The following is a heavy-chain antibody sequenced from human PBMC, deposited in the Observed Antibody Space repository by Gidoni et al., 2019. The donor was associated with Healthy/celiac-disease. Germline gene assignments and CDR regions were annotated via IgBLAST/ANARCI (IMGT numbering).Heavy chain of an antibody. D-gene: IGHD4-17*01. CDR3: STVGAAEDYYFDY. CDR2: ISGSGGIT. J-gene: IGHJ4*02. V-gene: IGHV3-23*01. Sequence: EVPLLESGGGMVQPGGALRLSCAASGLTFSSYAMSWVSQAPGKGLEWDSAISGSGGITYCAYSVKARFTISRDNSKNTLYLLMISLRAEDTAVYYCSTVGAAEDYYFDYWGQGTLVTVSS. CDR1: GLTFSSYA.